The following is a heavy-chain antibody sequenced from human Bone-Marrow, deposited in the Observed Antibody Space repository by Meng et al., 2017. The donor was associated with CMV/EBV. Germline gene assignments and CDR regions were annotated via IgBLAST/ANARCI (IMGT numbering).Heavy chain of an antibody. Sequence: SVKVSCKASGGTFSSYAISWVRQAPGQGLEWMGRIIPILGIANYAQKFQGRVTITADKSTSTAYMELSSLRSEDTAVYYCAREGGSYYFAYWGQGPRVTGSS. J-gene: IGHJ4*02. D-gene: IGHD1-26*01. CDR1: GGTFSSYA. CDR3: AREGGSYYFAY. V-gene: IGHV1-69*04. CDR2: IIPILGIA.